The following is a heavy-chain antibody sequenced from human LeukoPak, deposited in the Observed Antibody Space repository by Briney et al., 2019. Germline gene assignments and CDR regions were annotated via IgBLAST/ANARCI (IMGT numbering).Heavy chain of an antibody. CDR3: ARGRAYYDFWSGYYTPYYYYGMDV. Sequence: PSETLSLTCTVSGGSINSSSYYWGWIRQPPGKGLEWIGSIYYSGSTYYNPSLKSRVTISVDTSKNQFSLKLSSVTAADTAVYYCARGRAYYDFWSGYYTPYYYYGMDVWGQGTTVTVSS. CDR1: GGSINSSSYY. J-gene: IGHJ6*02. V-gene: IGHV4-39*01. CDR2: IYYSGST. D-gene: IGHD3-3*01.